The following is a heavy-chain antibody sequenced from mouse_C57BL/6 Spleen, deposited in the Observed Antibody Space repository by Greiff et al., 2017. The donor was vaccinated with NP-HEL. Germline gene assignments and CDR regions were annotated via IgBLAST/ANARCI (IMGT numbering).Heavy chain of an antibody. CDR1: GYTFTSYW. D-gene: IGHD1-1*01. Sequence: QVQLQQPGAELVKPGASVKVSCKASGYTFTSYWMHWVKQRPGQGLEWIGRIHPSDSDTNYNQKFKGKATLTVDKSSSTAYMQLSSLTSEDSAVYYCATPYYGSSYYAMDYWGQGTSVTVSS. CDR3: ATPYYGSSYYAMDY. J-gene: IGHJ4*01. CDR2: IHPSDSDT. V-gene: IGHV1-74*01.